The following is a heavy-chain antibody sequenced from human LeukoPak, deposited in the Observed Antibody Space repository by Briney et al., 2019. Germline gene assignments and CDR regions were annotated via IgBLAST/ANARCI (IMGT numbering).Heavy chain of an antibody. J-gene: IGHJ2*01. CDR2: IYSCGST. Sequence: PGGSLRRSCAASGFTVSSNYMSWVRQAPGKGLEWVSVIYSCGSTYYADSVKGRFTISRDNSKNTLYLQMSSLRAEDTAVYFCVKRGPEGSIWYLYYFDLWGRGTLVTVSS. V-gene: IGHV3-66*03. D-gene: IGHD6-13*01. CDR1: GFTVSSNY. CDR3: VKRGPEGSIWYLYYFDL.